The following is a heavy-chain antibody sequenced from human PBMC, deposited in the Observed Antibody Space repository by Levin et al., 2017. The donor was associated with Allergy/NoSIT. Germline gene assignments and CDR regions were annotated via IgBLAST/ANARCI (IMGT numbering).Heavy chain of an antibody. CDR1: GYTFTGYY. CDR3: ASRFHYYGSGRKHDY. CDR2: INPNSGGT. J-gene: IGHJ4*02. V-gene: IGHV1-2*06. D-gene: IGHD3-10*01. Sequence: ASVKVSCKASGYTFTGYYMHWVRQAPGQGLEWMGRINPNSGGTNYAQKFQGRVTMTRDTSISTAYMELSRLRSDDTAVYYCASRFHYYGSGRKHDYWGQGTLVTVSS.